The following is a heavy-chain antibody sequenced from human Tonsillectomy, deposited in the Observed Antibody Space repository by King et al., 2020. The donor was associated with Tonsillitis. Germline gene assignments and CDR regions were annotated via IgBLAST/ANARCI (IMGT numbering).Heavy chain of an antibody. Sequence: VQLVESGGGVVQPGRSLRVSCAASGFTFSDYGMHWVRQAPGKGLEWVAVISYDGSNKYYANFVKGRFTISRDNSKNTLYLQMNSLRAEDTAMYHCAKDRLDFWSALGYWGRGTLVTVSS. CDR1: GFTFSDYG. D-gene: IGHD3-3*01. CDR3: AKDRLDFWSALGY. V-gene: IGHV3-30*18. CDR2: ISYDGSNK. J-gene: IGHJ4*02.